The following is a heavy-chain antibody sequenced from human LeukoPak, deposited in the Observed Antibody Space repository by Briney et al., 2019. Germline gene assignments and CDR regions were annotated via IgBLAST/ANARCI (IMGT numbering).Heavy chain of an antibody. CDR2: ISSTSSYI. CDR1: RFTFSSYS. V-gene: IGHV3-21*01. J-gene: IGHJ4*02. CDR3: ARDWDDILTGQFN. D-gene: IGHD3-9*01. Sequence: GGSLGLSCAASRFTFSSYSMNWVRQAPGKGLEWVPSISSTSSYIYYADSVKGRFTISRDNAKNSLYLQMNSLRAEDTAVYYCARDWDDILTGQFNWGQGTLVTVSS.